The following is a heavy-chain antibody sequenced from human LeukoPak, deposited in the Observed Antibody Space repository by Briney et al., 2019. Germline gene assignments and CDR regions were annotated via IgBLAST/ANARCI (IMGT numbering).Heavy chain of an antibody. CDR3: ARDRTARSRYFDY. CDR1: GGSISSYY. Sequence: SETLSLTCTVSGGSISSYYWSWIRQPPGKGLEWIGYIYYSGSTYHNPSLKSRVTISVDTSKNQFSLKLSSVTAADTAVYYCARDRTARSRYFDYWGQGTLVTVSS. D-gene: IGHD2-2*01. CDR2: IYYSGST. V-gene: IGHV4-59*06. J-gene: IGHJ4*02.